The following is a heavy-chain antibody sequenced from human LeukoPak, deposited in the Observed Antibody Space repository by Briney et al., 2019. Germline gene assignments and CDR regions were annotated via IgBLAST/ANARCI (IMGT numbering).Heavy chain of an antibody. CDR3: ARGTTVTTHYYYYYGMDV. CDR1: GYTFTSYG. J-gene: IGHJ6*02. V-gene: IGHV1-18*01. Sequence: ASVNVSCKASGYTFTSYGISWVRQAPGQGLEWMGWISAYNGNTNYAQKLRGRVTMTTDTSTSTAYMELRSLRSDDTAVYYCARGTTVTTHYYYYYGMDVWGQGTTVTVSS. CDR2: ISAYNGNT. D-gene: IGHD4-11*01.